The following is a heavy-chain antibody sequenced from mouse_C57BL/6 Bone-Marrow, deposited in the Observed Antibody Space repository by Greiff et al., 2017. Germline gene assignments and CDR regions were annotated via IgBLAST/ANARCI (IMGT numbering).Heavy chain of an antibody. CDR3: AREFDY. Sequence: VQLQQPGAELVMPGASVKLSCKASGYTFTSYWMHWVKQRPGQGLEWIGEIDPSDSNTNYNQKFKGKSTLTVDKSSSTAYMQLSSLTSEDSAVYYCAREFDYWGQGTTLTVSS. J-gene: IGHJ2*01. CDR2: IDPSDSNT. CDR1: GYTFTSYW. V-gene: IGHV1-69*01.